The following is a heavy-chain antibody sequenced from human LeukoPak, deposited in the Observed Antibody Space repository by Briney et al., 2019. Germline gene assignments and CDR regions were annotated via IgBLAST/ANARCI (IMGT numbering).Heavy chain of an antibody. J-gene: IGHJ4*02. CDR1: GLTFSSYA. CDR2: ISGSGGST. V-gene: IGHV3-23*01. D-gene: IGHD3-10*01. CDR3: AKVYGSGSYQDY. Sequence: PGGSLRLSCVASGLTFSSYAMSWVRQAPGKGLEWVSDISGSGGSTYYADSVKGRFTISRDNSKNTLYLQMNSLRAEDTAVYYCAKVYGSGSYQDYWGQGTLVTVSS.